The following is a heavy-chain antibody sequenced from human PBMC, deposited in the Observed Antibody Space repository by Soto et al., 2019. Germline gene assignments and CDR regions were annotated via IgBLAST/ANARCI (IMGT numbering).Heavy chain of an antibody. CDR3: ARANSSSWYGALDAFDI. CDR2: IYYSGST. Sequence: PSETLSLTCTVSGGSVSSGSYYWSWIRQPPGKGLEWIGYIYYSGSTNYNPSLKSRVTISVDTSKNQFSLKLSSVTAADTAVYYCARANSSSWYGALDAFDIWGQGTMVTVSS. J-gene: IGHJ3*02. V-gene: IGHV4-61*01. CDR1: GGSVSSGSYY. D-gene: IGHD6-13*01.